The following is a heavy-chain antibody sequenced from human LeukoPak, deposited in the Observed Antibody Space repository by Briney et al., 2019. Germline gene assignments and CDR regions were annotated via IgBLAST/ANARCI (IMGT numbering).Heavy chain of an antibody. V-gene: IGHV4-39*01. CDR2: IYYSGST. Sequence: PSETLSLTCTVSGGSISTSNYYWGWIRQPPGKGLEWIGNIYYSGSTYYNPSLKSRVTISVDTSKNQFSLKLSSVTAADTAVYLCSSWGKNGDWFDPWGQGTLVTVSS. J-gene: IGHJ5*02. CDR1: GGSISTSNYY. D-gene: IGHD6-13*01. CDR3: SSWGKNGDWFDP.